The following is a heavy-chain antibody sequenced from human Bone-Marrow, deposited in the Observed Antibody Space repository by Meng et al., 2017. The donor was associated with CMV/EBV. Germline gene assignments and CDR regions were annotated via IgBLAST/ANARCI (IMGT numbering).Heavy chain of an antibody. J-gene: IGHJ4*02. CDR3: ARDKMEGPTLFAY. CDR2: ISSSSSYI. CDR1: GFTFSSYS. Sequence: GESLKISCAASGFTFSSYSMNWVRQAPGKGLEWVSSISSSSSYIYYADSVKGRFTISRDNAENSLYLQMNSLRAEDTALYYCARDKMEGPTLFAYWGQGTLVTVSS. D-gene: IGHD1-26*01. V-gene: IGHV3-21*01.